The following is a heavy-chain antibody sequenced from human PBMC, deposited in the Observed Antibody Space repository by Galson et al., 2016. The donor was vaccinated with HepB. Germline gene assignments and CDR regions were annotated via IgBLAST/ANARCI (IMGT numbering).Heavy chain of an antibody. CDR1: GFTFSSYS. CDR3: ARESYYGGNSLDQYYFDY. V-gene: IGHV3-48*02. Sequence: SLRLSCAVSGFTFSSYSMDWVRQAPGKGLEWVSYITSSSSTIYYAESVKGRFTISRDNAKNSLYLQMNSLRDEDTAVYYCARESYYGGNSLDQYYFDYWGQGTLVTVSS. D-gene: IGHD4-23*01. CDR2: ITSSSSTI. J-gene: IGHJ4*02.